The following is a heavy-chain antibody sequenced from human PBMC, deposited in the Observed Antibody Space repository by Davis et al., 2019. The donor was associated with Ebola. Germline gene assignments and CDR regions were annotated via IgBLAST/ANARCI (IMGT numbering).Heavy chain of an antibody. V-gene: IGHV1-69*01. CDR3: ARGNDHYGEGDEDYYYYYGMDV. Sequence: KISCKGSGYIFANYWIAWVRQAPGQGLEWMGVIIPIFATTKYAQKFQGRVTLTADESTGTAYMELNTLRSEDTAVYYCARGNDHYGEGDEDYYYYYGMDVWGQGTTVTVSS. D-gene: IGHD4-17*01. CDR1: GYIFANYW. CDR2: IIPIFATT. J-gene: IGHJ6*02.